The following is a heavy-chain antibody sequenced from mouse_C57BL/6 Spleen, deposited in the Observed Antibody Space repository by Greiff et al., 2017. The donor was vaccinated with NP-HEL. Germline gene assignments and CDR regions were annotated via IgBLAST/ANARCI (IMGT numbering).Heavy chain of an antibody. V-gene: IGHV3-6*01. D-gene: IGHD1-1*01. Sequence: DVKLQESGPGLVKPSQSLSLTCSVTGYSITSGYYWNWIRQFPGNKLEWMGYISYDGSNNYNPSLKNRISITRYTSKNQFFLKLNSITTEDTATYYCARELRIATVVEDYAMDDWGQGTSVTVSS. CDR3: ARELRIATVVEDYAMDD. J-gene: IGHJ4*01. CDR1: GYSITSGYY. CDR2: ISYDGSN.